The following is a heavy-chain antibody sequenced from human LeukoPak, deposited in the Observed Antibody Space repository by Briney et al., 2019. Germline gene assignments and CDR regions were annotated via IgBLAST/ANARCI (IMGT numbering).Heavy chain of an antibody. Sequence: PSQTLSLTCTVSGGSISSGSYYWSWIRQPAGKGLEWIGRIYTSGSTNYNPSLRSRVTISLDTSKKQLSLKLSSVTAADTAVYYCARDFPRRIYSVPLIAAAGFDPWGQGTLVTVSS. CDR1: GGSISSGSYY. V-gene: IGHV4-61*02. CDR2: IYTSGST. D-gene: IGHD6-13*01. CDR3: ARDFPRRIYSVPLIAAAGFDP. J-gene: IGHJ5*02.